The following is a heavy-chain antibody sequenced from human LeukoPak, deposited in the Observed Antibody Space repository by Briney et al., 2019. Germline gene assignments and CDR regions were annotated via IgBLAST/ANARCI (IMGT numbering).Heavy chain of an antibody. J-gene: IGHJ4*02. CDR2: IYYSGST. V-gene: IGHV4-39*01. CDR1: GGSISSSSYY. Sequence: PSETLSLTCTVSGGSISSSSYYWGWIRQPPGKGLEWIGSIYYSGSTYYNPSLKSRVTISVDTSKNQFSLKLSSVTAADTAVYYCARVVPMYSSDWYDDYWGQGTLVTVSS. CDR3: ARVVPMYSSDWYDDY. D-gene: IGHD6-19*01.